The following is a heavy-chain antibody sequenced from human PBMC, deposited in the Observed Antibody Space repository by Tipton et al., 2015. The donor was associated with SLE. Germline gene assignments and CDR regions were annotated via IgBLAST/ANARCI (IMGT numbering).Heavy chain of an antibody. V-gene: IGHV3-48*03. CDR3: ARDLFSIAAAGMEYNWFDP. J-gene: IGHJ5*02. D-gene: IGHD6-13*01. CDR2: ISSSGSTI. Sequence: SLRLSCAASGFTFSSYEMNWVRQAPGKGLEWVSYISSSGSTIYYADSVKGRFTISRDNAKNSLYLQMNSLRAEDTAVYYSARDLFSIAAAGMEYNWFDPWGQGTLVTVSS. CDR1: GFTFSSYE.